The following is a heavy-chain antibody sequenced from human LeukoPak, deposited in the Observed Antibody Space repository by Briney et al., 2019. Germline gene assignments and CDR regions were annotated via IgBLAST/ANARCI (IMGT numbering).Heavy chain of an antibody. CDR1: GIIVSSNS. D-gene: IGHD3-22*01. J-gene: IGHJ5*02. CDR3: ARDARDYYDSRGFDP. CDR2: IYSGGST. Sequence: PGGSLRLSCAASGIIVSSNSMNWVRQAPGKGLEWVSIIYSGGSTDYADSVKGRFTISRDDSKNTLHLQMNSLRAEDTAVYYCARDARDYYDSRGFDPWGQGTLVTVSS. V-gene: IGHV3-66*01.